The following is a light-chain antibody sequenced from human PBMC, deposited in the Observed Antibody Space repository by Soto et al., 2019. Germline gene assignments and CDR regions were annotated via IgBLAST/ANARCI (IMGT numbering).Light chain of an antibody. CDR2: DAS. CDR1: QSVSSNY. V-gene: IGKV3-20*01. Sequence: EIVLTQSPGTLSLSTGERATLSCRAIQSVSSNYLGWYQQKPGQAPRLLIYDASSRATGTPDRFSGSGSGTDFTLTISRLEPEDFAVYYCQHYGSSHSNTFGQGTRLEIK. CDR3: QHYGSSHSNT. J-gene: IGKJ5*01.